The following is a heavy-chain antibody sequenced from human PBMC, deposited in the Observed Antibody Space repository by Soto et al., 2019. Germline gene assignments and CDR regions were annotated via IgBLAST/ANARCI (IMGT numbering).Heavy chain of an antibody. Sequence: EVQLVESGGGLVQPGGSLRLSCAASGFTLSDNWIHWVRRVPGKGLVWVSRTNSDGSSVTYADSVKGRFTLSRDNAKNTWFLQMDSLRVKDTAMYYCVRAPEQRPFDYWGQGTLVTVSS. V-gene: IGHV3-74*03. CDR1: GFTLSDNW. D-gene: IGHD6-25*01. CDR2: TNSDGSSV. CDR3: VRAPEQRPFDY. J-gene: IGHJ4*02.